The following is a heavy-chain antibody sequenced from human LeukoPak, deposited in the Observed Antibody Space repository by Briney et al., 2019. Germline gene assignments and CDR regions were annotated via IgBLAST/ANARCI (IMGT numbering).Heavy chain of an antibody. CDR2: ISWDGGST. D-gene: IGHD3-10*01. J-gene: IGHJ6*02. Sequence: GRSLRLSCAASGFTFDDYTMHWVRQAPGKGLEWVSLISWDGGSTYYADSVKGRFTISRDNSKNSLYLQMNSLRTEDTALYYCAKDFYGSGSSQQYGMDVWGQGITVTVSS. V-gene: IGHV3-43*01. CDR1: GFTFDDYT. CDR3: AKDFYGSGSSQQYGMDV.